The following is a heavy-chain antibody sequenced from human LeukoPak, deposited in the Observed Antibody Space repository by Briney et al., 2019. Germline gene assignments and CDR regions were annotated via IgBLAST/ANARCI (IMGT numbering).Heavy chain of an antibody. Sequence: WETPYLTCAVSGGSISTYYWSWIRQSPGKGLEWIGYISYNGYTNYNPSLNSRVTMSVDTSKSQFSLRLSSVTASDTAVYYCARHLDYYGSGSYEFWGQGTLVTVSS. J-gene: IGHJ4*02. V-gene: IGHV4-59*08. CDR1: GGSISTYY. D-gene: IGHD3-10*01. CDR3: ARHLDYYGSGSYEF. CDR2: ISYNGYT.